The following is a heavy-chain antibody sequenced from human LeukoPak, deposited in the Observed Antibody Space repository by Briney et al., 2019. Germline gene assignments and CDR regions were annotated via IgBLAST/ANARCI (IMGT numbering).Heavy chain of an antibody. CDR3: ARVSVTTGLAFDI. Sequence: SETLSLTCTVSGDSISSTYYYWGWIRQPPGKGLEWVGSVYYSGSTYYSPSLKSRVTISVDRSKNQFSLKLSSVTAADTAVYYCARVSVTTGLAFDIWGQGTMVTVSS. CDR1: GDSISSTYYY. CDR2: VYYSGST. D-gene: IGHD4-17*01. J-gene: IGHJ3*02. V-gene: IGHV4-39*07.